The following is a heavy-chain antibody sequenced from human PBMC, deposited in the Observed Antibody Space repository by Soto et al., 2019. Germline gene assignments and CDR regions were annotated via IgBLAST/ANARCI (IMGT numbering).Heavy chain of an antibody. CDR2: ISKDGSTK. J-gene: IGHJ4*02. V-gene: IGHV3-30*18. CDR3: AKETHSSGYGSYFDY. D-gene: IGHD3-22*01. CDR1: GFTFSSYG. Sequence: GGSLRLSCAASGFTFSSYGMHWVRQAPGKGLEWVAVISKDGSTKYDADSVKGRFTISRDNSKNTLYLQMNSLRAEDTAVYYCAKETHSSGYGSYFDYWGQGSLVTVSS.